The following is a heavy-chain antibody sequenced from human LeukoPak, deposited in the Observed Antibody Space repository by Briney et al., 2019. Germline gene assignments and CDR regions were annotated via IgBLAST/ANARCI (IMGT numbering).Heavy chain of an antibody. D-gene: IGHD1-26*01. CDR2: ISGGGVAT. CDR3: ATYRGKTVAATPFDF. Sequence: GGSLRLSCEVSGLTFSNHAISWVRQAPGERMEWVSAISGGGVATYYADSVKGRVTISRDNSRNTLYLQLNSLKVEDTAIYYCATYRGKTVAATPFDFWGQGTLVTVSS. J-gene: IGHJ4*02. V-gene: IGHV3-23*01. CDR1: GLTFSNHA.